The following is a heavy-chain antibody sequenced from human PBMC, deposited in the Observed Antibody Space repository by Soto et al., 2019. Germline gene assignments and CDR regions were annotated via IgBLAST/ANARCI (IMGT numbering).Heavy chain of an antibody. CDR1: GDSVSSNTAS. V-gene: IGHV6-1*01. J-gene: IGHJ5*02. CDR2: TYFRSKWYN. Sequence: SQTLSLTCAISGDSVSSNTASWNWIRQSPSRGLEWLGRTYFRSKWYNDYAVSVKSRIIINPDTSNNQFSLQLNSVTPEDTAVYFCAKGDNLGPKTGYAFNPWGQGIMVTVSS. CDR3: AKGDNLGPKTGYAFNP. D-gene: IGHD5-12*01.